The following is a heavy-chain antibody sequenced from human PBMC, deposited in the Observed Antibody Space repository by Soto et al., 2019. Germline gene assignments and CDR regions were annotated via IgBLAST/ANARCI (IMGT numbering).Heavy chain of an antibody. J-gene: IGHJ3*02. CDR1: GFTFSSYW. Sequence: PGGSLRLSCAAAGFTFSSYWMSWVRQAPGKGLEWVANIKQDGSEKWYVDSVKGRFTISRDNAKNSVYLQMNSLRVEDTAIYYCARGDYYDSSGPFSDAFDIWGQGTMVTVSS. CDR2: IKQDGSEK. D-gene: IGHD3-22*01. CDR3: ARGDYYDSSGPFSDAFDI. V-gene: IGHV3-7*04.